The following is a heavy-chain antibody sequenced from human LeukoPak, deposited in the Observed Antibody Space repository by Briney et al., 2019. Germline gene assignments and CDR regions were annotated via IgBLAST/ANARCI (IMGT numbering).Heavy chain of an antibody. J-gene: IGHJ4*02. CDR3: ARDGFSSAINS. CDR2: IKQDGSEK. CDR1: EFTFSSYW. D-gene: IGHD2-21*02. V-gene: IGHV3-7*01. Sequence: GGSLRLSCAASEFTFSSYWMSWVRQAPGKGLEWVANIKQDGSEKYYVDSVKGRFTISRDNAKNSLYLQMNSLRAEDTAVYYCARDGFSSAINSWGQGTLVTVSS.